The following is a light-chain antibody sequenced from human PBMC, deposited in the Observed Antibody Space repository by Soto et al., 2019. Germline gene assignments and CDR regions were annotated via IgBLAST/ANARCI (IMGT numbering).Light chain of an antibody. V-gene: IGKV1-9*01. Sequence: DIQLTQSPSFLSASVGDRVTITCRASQGISSYLAWYQQKQGKAPQLLIYAASTLPSGVQSRFSGSGSGTEFTLTISSLQPEDFATYYCQQLNSYPLTFGGGTKVEIK. CDR3: QQLNSYPLT. CDR1: QGISSY. CDR2: AAS. J-gene: IGKJ4*01.